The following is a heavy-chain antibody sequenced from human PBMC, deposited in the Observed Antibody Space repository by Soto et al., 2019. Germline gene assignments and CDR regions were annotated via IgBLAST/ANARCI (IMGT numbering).Heavy chain of an antibody. V-gene: IGHV3-53*01. Sequence: GGSLRLSCAASGFPVSMNYMSLVRQSPGKGLEWVSVIYSGGSTYYADSVKGRFTISRDNCKNTVYLQMNSLREEDTAVYYCAWGWELLQNYVYGIDVWGHGARVPVS. CDR3: AWGWELLQNYVYGIDV. D-gene: IGHD3-10*01. CDR2: IYSGGST. CDR1: GFPVSMNY. J-gene: IGHJ6*02.